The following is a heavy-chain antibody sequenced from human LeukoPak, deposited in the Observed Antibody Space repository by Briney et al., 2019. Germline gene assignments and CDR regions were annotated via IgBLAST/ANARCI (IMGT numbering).Heavy chain of an antibody. CDR3: AGDPIVGATLGLFDP. CDR2: IYTSGST. J-gene: IGHJ5*02. D-gene: IGHD1-26*01. Sequence: SETLSLTCTVSGGSISSYYWSWIRQPAGKGLEWIGRIYTSGSTNYNPSLRSRVTMSVDTSKNQFSLKLSSVTAADTAVYYCAGDPIVGATLGLFDPWGQGTLVTVSS. CDR1: GGSISSYY. V-gene: IGHV4-4*07.